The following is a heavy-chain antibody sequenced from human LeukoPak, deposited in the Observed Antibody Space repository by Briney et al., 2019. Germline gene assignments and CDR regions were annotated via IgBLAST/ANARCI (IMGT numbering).Heavy chain of an antibody. Sequence: VASVKVSCKASGYTFTSYAMNWVRQAPGQGLEWMGWINTNTGNPTYAQGFTGRFVFSLDTSVSTAYLQISSLKAEDTAAYYCARYAPHCGGDCYRVSWAAFDIWGQGTMVTVSS. CDR3: ARYAPHCGGDCYRVSWAAFDI. D-gene: IGHD2-21*02. CDR1: GYTFTSYA. J-gene: IGHJ3*02. V-gene: IGHV7-4-1*02. CDR2: INTNTGNP.